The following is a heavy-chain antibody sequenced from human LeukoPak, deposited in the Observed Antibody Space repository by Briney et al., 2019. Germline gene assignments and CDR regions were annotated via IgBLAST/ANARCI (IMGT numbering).Heavy chain of an antibody. Sequence: PSETLSLTCTVSGGSISSYYWSWIRQPAGKGLEWIGRIYTSGSTNYNPSLKSRVTMSVDTSKNQFSLKLSSVTAADTAVYYCATDHYYAILTGYLSHDAFDIWGQGTMVTVFS. J-gene: IGHJ3*02. CDR1: GGSISSYY. CDR3: ATDHYYAILTGYLSHDAFDI. CDR2: IYTSGST. D-gene: IGHD3-9*01. V-gene: IGHV4-4*07.